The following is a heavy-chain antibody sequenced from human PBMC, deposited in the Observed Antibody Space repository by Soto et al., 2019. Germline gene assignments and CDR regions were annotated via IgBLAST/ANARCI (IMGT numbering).Heavy chain of an antibody. Sequence: SETLSLTCAVYGGSFSGYYWSWLRQPPGKGLEWIGEINHSGSTNYNPSLKSRVTISVDTSKNQFSLKLSSVTAADTAVYYCARDRRDIVVVVAADYYGMDVWGQGTTVTVSS. CDR2: INHSGST. J-gene: IGHJ6*02. CDR1: GGSFSGYY. CDR3: ARDRRDIVVVVAADYYGMDV. V-gene: IGHV4-34*01. D-gene: IGHD2-15*01.